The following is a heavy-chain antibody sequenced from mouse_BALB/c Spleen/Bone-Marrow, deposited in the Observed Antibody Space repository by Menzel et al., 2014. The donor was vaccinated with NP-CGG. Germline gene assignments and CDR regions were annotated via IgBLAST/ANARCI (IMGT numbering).Heavy chain of an antibody. CDR3: ARGGLHYFDY. D-gene: IGHD3-3*01. CDR2: IAPGSGSS. CDR1: GYTFTSYW. Sequence: DLVKPGVSVKLSCKASGYTFTSYWINWIKQRPRQGLEWIGRIAPGSGSSYYNEMFKGKATLTVDTSSSTACIQLSSLSSEDSAVYFCARGGLHYFDYWGQGTTLTVSS. J-gene: IGHJ2*01. V-gene: IGHV1S41*01.